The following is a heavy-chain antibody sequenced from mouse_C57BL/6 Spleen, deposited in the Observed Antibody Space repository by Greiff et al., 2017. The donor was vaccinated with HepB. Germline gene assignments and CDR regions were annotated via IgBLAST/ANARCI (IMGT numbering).Heavy chain of an antibody. Sequence: VQLQQSDAELVKPGASVKISCKVSGYTFTDHTIHWMKQRPEQGLEWIGYIYPRDGSTKYNEKFKGKATLTADKSSSTAYMQLNSLTSEDSAVYFCARFPYYGNRYYYAMDYWGQGTSVTVSS. CDR3: ARFPYYGNRYYYAMDY. D-gene: IGHD2-10*01. CDR2: IYPRDGST. J-gene: IGHJ4*01. V-gene: IGHV1-78*01. CDR1: GYTFTDHT.